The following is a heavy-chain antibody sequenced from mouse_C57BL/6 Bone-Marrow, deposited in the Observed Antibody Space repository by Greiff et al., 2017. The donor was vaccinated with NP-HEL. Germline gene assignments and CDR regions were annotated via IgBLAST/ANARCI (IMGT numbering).Heavy chain of an antibody. CDR2: INYDGSST. J-gene: IGHJ1*03. V-gene: IGHV5-16*01. CDR1: GFTFSDYY. CDR3: ARGIYYYGSSHWYFDV. Sequence: DVMLVESEGGLVQPGSSMKLSCTASGFTFSDYYMAWVRQVPEKGLEWVANINYDGSSTYYLDSLKSRFIISRDNAKNILYLQMSSLKSEDTATYYCARGIYYYGSSHWYFDVWGTGTTVTVSS. D-gene: IGHD1-1*01.